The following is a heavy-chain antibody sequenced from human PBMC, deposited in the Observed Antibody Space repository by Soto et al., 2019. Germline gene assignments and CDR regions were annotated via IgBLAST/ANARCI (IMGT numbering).Heavy chain of an antibody. J-gene: IGHJ4*02. D-gene: IGHD6-6*01. Sequence: KGLEWVAVISYDGSNKYYADSVKGRFTISRDSSKNTLYLQMNSLRAEDTAVYYSALSSHAYSSSCPGYWGQ. V-gene: IGHV3-30*03. CDR3: ALSSHAYSSSCPGY. CDR2: ISYDGSNK.